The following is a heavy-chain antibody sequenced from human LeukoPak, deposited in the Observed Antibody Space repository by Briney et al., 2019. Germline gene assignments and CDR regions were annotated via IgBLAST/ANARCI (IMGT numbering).Heavy chain of an antibody. CDR2: IYPGDSDT. CDR3: AREGNSSSWYLYDY. D-gene: IGHD6-13*01. CDR1: GYSFTSYW. V-gene: IGHV5-51*01. Sequence: GESLKISCKGSGYSFTSYWIGWVRQMPGKGLEWMGIIYPGDSDTRYSPSFQGQVTISADKSISTAYLQWSGLKASDTAVYYCAREGNSSSWYLYDYWGQGTLVAVSS. J-gene: IGHJ4*02.